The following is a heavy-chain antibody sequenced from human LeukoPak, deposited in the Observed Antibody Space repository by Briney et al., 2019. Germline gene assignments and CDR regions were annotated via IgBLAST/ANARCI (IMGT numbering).Heavy chain of an antibody. V-gene: IGHV3-53*01. D-gene: IGHD1-26*01. CDR1: GFAVSSKY. J-gene: IGHJ4*02. CDR2: TYAGGPT. Sequence: GGSLRLSCAASGFAVSSKYINWVRQAPGKGLEWVSITYAGGPTYYADSVKGRFTVSRDMTKNTVDLQMSSLRAEDTAVYHCATSTAAVGALDSWGQGTLVTVSS. CDR3: ATSTAAVGALDS.